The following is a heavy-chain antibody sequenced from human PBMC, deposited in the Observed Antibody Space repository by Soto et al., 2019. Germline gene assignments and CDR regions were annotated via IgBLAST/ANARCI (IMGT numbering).Heavy chain of an antibody. CDR3: VKDRPPLTQNMEGIF. V-gene: IGHV1-18*01. D-gene: IGHD6-13*01. CDR1: GYTFTHHG. CDR2: ISAFTDFT. Sequence: QVQLVQSGAEVKKPGASVKVSCQTSGYTFTHHGISWVRQAPGQGLEWVGWISAFTDFTDYAQKFQGRVTLTTDKPTSTAYMELSSLTSDDTAVYYCVKDRPPLTQNMEGIFWGQGTLVTVSS. J-gene: IGHJ4*02.